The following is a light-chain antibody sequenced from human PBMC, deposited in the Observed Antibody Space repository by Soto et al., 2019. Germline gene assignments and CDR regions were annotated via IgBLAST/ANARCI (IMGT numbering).Light chain of an antibody. CDR1: QSVSSSY. CDR3: QQYRSSPSFT. J-gene: IGKJ3*01. V-gene: IGKV3-20*01. CDR2: GVS. Sequence: EIVLTQSPGTLSLSPGERATLSCRASQSVSSSYLAWYQQKPGQAPRLLIYGVSGRATGIPDRFRGSGSGTDVTLTISRLEPEDFAVYYCQQYRSSPSFTFGPGTKVDIK.